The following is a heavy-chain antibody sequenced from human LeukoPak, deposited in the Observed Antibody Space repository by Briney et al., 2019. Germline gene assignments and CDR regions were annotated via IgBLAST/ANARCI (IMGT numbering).Heavy chain of an antibody. V-gene: IGHV3-21*01. CDR1: GFTFRSYS. Sequence: GGSLRLSCAASGFTFRSYSMNWVRQAPGKGREWVSSISNSSCHIYYADSVRGRLTLHRHNPKHALYLQMKTVSAEHTGVLLCARDEASFYWGEGALVTVSP. J-gene: IGHJ4*02. D-gene: IGHD3-16*02. CDR3: ARDEASFY. CDR2: ISNSSCHI.